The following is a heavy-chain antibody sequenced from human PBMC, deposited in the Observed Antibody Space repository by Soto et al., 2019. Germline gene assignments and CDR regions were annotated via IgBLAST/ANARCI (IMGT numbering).Heavy chain of an antibody. CDR3: ASSQSYDRLWYYHYLLAV. CDR1: GGSISSYY. J-gene: IGHJ6*01. V-gene: IGHV4-59*01. D-gene: IGHD5-12*01. CDR2: IYYSGST. Sequence: PSETLSLXCTVSGGSISSYYWSWIRQPPGKGLEWIGYIYYSGSTNYNPSLKSRVTISVDTSKNQFSLKLSSVTAADTAVYYCASSQSYDRLWYYHYLLAVSGRGTTVIVSS.